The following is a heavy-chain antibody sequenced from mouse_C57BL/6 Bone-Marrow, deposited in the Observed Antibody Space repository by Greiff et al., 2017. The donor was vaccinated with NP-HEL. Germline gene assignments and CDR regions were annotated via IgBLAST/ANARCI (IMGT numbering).Heavy chain of an antibody. Sequence: EVHLVESGGGLVKPGGSLKLSCAASGFTFSDYGMHWVRQAPEQGLEWVAYISSGSSTIYYADTVKGRFTISRDNAKNTLFLQMTSLRSEDTAMYYCARPLITRYFDVGGTGTTVTVSS. J-gene: IGHJ1*03. CDR3: ARPLITRYFDV. CDR2: ISSGSSTI. D-gene: IGHD1-1*01. V-gene: IGHV5-17*01. CDR1: GFTFSDYG.